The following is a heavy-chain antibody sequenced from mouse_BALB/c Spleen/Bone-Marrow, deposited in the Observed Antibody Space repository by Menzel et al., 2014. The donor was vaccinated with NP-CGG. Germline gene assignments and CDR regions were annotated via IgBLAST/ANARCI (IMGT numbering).Heavy chain of an antibody. J-gene: IGHJ2*01. CDR1: GYTFTSYW. D-gene: IGHD1-2*01. V-gene: IGHV1-7*01. CDR3: ARSCYGYLYYFDY. CDR2: INPSTGYT. Sequence: QVQLQQSGAELAKPGASVKMSCKASGYTFTSYWMHWVKQRPGQGLEWIGYINPSTGYTEYNQKFKDKATLTADKSSSTAYMQLSSLTSEDSAVYYCARSCYGYLYYFDYWGQGTTLTVSS.